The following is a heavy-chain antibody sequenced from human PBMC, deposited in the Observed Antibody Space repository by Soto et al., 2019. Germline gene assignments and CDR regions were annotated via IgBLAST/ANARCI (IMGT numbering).Heavy chain of an antibody. CDR3: AKDYEVRGVIILRYYFDY. CDR2: ISYDGSNK. Sequence: QVQLVESGGGVVQPGRSLRLSCEASGFTFSSYGMHWVRQAPGKGLEWVAVISYDGSNKYYADSVKGRFTISRDNSKNTLYLQMKRVRAEDTAVYYCAKDYEVRGVIILRYYFDYWGQGTLVTVSS. D-gene: IGHD3-10*01. CDR1: GFTFSSYG. V-gene: IGHV3-30*18. J-gene: IGHJ4*02.